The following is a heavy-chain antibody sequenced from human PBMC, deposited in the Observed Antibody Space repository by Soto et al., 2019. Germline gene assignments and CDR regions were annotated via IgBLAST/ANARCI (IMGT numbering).Heavy chain of an antibody. J-gene: IGHJ4*02. V-gene: IGHV3-23*01. CDR1: GFTFSSYA. D-gene: IGHD3-16*01. CDR3: AKDRLAGGFDY. CDR2: VSATACTT. Sequence: PGGSLRLSCAASGFTFSSYAMSWVRQAPGKGLEWVSLVSATACTTYYTDSVKGRFTISRDNSRNTVYLQMNSLRADDTAVYYCAKDRLAGGFDYWGQGTLVTVSS.